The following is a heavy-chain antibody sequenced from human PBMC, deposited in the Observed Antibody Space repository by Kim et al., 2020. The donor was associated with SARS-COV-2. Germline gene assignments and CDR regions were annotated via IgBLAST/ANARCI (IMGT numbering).Heavy chain of an antibody. CDR1: GYTFTSYW. CDR2: INPSNANT. Sequence: ASVKVSCKASGYTFTSYWIHWVRQAPGQGLEWMGMINPSNANTRYAQRFQGRVTTTSDTSTSTASMELSSLTSEDTAVYYCARAWDQHFDFWGQGTLVTV. V-gene: IGHV1-46*01. J-gene: IGHJ4*02. D-gene: IGHD1-26*01. CDR3: ARAWDQHFDF.